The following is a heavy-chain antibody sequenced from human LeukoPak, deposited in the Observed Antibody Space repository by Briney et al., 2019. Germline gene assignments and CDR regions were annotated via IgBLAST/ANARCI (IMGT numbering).Heavy chain of an antibody. D-gene: IGHD6-19*01. CDR3: ARERTSGWYRKYNWFDP. V-gene: IGHV3-33*01. Sequence: GGSQRLSCAASGFTFSSYGMHWVRQAPGKGLEWVAVIWYDGSNKYYADSVKGRFTISRDNSKNTLYLQMNSLRAEDTAVYYCARERTSGWYRKYNWFDPWGQGTLVTVSS. CDR1: GFTFSSYG. CDR2: IWYDGSNK. J-gene: IGHJ5*02.